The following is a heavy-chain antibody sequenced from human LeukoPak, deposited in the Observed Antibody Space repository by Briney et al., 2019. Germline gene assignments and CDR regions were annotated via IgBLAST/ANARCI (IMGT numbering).Heavy chain of an antibody. CDR3: ARGSIAARGDFDY. J-gene: IGHJ4*02. D-gene: IGHD6-6*01. V-gene: IGHV4-38-2*02. CDR2: IYHSGST. Sequence: SETLSLTCTVSGGSISSGYYWGWIRQPPGKGLEWIGSIYHSGSTYYNPSLKSRVTISVDTSKNQFSLKLSSVTAADTAVYYCARGSIAARGDFDYWGQGTLVTVSS. CDR1: GGSISSGYY.